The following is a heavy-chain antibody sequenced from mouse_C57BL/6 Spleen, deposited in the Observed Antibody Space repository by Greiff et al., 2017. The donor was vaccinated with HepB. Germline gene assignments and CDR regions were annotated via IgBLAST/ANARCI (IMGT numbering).Heavy chain of an antibody. V-gene: IGHV1-81*01. Sequence: VQLQESGAELARPGASVKLSCKASGYTFTSYGISWVKQRTGQGLEWIGEIYPRSGNTYYNEKFKGKATLTADKSSGTAYMELRSLTSEDSAVYVCARRNYPGSYAMDYWGQGTSVTVSS. J-gene: IGHJ4*01. CDR3: ARRNYPGSYAMDY. CDR2: IYPRSGNT. CDR1: GYTFTSYG. D-gene: IGHD1-1*02.